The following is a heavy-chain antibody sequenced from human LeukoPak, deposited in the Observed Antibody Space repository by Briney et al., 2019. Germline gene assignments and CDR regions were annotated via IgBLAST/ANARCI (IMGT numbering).Heavy chain of an antibody. J-gene: IGHJ4*02. D-gene: IGHD6-19*01. CDR2: ISSSGST. Sequence: SETLSLTCTVSGGSIDTYYWSWLQQPAGKGLEWVGRISSSGSTNYNPSLTSRVTMSVDTYNNQFSLKVTSVTAADTAVYYCARYAVAGSNLYFDYWGQGTLVTVSS. CDR3: ARYAVAGSNLYFDY. V-gene: IGHV4-4*07. CDR1: GGSIDTYY.